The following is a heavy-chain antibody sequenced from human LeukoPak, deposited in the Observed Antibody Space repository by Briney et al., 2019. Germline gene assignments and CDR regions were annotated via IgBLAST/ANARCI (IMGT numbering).Heavy chain of an antibody. CDR2: ISYDGSNK. Sequence: GGSLRLSCAASGFTFSSYAMHWVRQAPGKGLEWVAVISYDGSNKYYADSVKGRFTISRDNSKNTLYLQMNSLRAEDTAVYYCARQEQWLTHFDYWGQGTLVTVSS. CDR1: GFTFSSYA. CDR3: ARQEQWLTHFDY. V-gene: IGHV3-30*04. D-gene: IGHD6-19*01. J-gene: IGHJ4*02.